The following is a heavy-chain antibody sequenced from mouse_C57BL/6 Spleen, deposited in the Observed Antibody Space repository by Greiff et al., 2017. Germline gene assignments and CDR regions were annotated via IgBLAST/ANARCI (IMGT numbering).Heavy chain of an antibody. J-gene: IGHJ4*01. CDR3: ASAYDYDGDYAMDY. D-gene: IGHD2-4*01. Sequence: QVQLQQSGAELVKPGASVKMSCKASGYTFTSYWITWVKQRPGQGLEWIGDIYPGSGSTNYNEKFKSKATLTVDTSSSTAYMQLSSLTSEDSAVYYCASAYDYDGDYAMDYWGQGTSVTVSS. V-gene: IGHV1-55*01. CDR1: GYTFTSYW. CDR2: IYPGSGST.